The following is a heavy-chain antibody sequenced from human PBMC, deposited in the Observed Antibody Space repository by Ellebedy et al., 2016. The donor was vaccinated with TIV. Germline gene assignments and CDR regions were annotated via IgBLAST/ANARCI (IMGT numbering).Heavy chain of an antibody. CDR2: VRYDGTTK. V-gene: IGHV3-33*08. J-gene: IGHJ4*02. Sequence: GESLKISCVASEFTSFSMNWVRQAPGKGLEWVAFVRYDGTTKYHADSVKGRFTISRDNSKNTLFLRMSSLSAEDTAVYYCASDPLLQWLFDDWGQGTLVTVSS. CDR3: ASDPLLQWLFDD. CDR1: EFTSFS. D-gene: IGHD6-19*01.